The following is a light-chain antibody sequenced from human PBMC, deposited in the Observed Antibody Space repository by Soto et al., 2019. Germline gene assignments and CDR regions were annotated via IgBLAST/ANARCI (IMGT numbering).Light chain of an antibody. V-gene: IGKV3-15*01. CDR2: GAS. CDR3: QQRKNWQVT. J-gene: IGKJ5*01. CDR1: QSVSSN. Sequence: EIVMTQSPATLSVSPGERATLSCRASQSVSSNLAWYQQKPGQAPRLLIYGASTRATVIPAGFSGSGSGTEFTLTISSLQSEDFAVYYCQQRKNWQVTFGQGTRLEIK.